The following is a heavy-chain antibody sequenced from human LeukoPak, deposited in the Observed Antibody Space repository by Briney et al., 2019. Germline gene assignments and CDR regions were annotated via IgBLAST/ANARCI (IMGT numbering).Heavy chain of an antibody. CDR3: ARDRGSSSSGKFKSLDY. CDR1: GYTFTSYY. Sequence: ASVKVSCKASGYTFTSYYMHWVRQAPGRGLEWMGIINPSGGSTSYAQKFQGRVTMTRDTSTSTVYMELSSLRSEDTAVYYCARDRGSSSSGKFKSLDYWGQGTLVTVSS. J-gene: IGHJ4*02. D-gene: IGHD6-6*01. CDR2: INPSGGST. V-gene: IGHV1-46*01.